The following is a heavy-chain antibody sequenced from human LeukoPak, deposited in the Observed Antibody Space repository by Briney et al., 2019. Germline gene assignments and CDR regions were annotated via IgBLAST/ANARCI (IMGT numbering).Heavy chain of an antibody. V-gene: IGHV2-5*02. J-gene: IGHJ4*02. CDR2: IYWDDDK. CDR1: GFSLNTSGVG. Sequence: SGPTLVKPTQTLTLTRTFSGFSLNTSGVGVGWIRQPPGKALEWLALIYWDDDKRYSPSLRSRLTITKDTSKNQVVLTMTNMDPVDTATYYCAHTDYDILTGYRDYWGQGTLVTVSS. D-gene: IGHD3-9*01. CDR3: AHTDYDILTGYRDY.